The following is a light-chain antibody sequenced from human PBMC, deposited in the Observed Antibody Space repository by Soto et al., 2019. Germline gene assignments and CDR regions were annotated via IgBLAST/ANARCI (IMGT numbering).Light chain of an antibody. V-gene: IGKV3-20*01. CDR1: QSVATSY. J-gene: IGKJ2*01. CDR2: GAS. CDR3: QQYGSSPPFT. Sequence: EVVLTQSPGTLSLSPGERATLSCRASQSVATSYLAWYQQKPGQPPRLLIYGASSRATGIPDRFSGSGSGTEFTLTISSLEPEDSAVYYCQQYGSSPPFTFGQGTNLEI.